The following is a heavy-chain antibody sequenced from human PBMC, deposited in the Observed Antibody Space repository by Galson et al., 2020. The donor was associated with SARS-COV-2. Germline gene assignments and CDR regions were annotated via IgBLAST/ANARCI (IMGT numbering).Heavy chain of an antibody. D-gene: IGHD2-21*01. CDR2: IYPGDSDT. Sequence: GESLKTYCEGSGYSFTSYWIAWVRQMPGKGLEWMGIIYPGDSDTRYSPSFQGQVTISADKSINTTYLQWTSLKASDTGIYYCARPRDGYSNGAFNIWGQVTMVTVSS. V-gene: IGHV5-51*01. CDR3: ARPRDGYSNGAFNI. CDR1: GYSFTSYW. J-gene: IGHJ3*02.